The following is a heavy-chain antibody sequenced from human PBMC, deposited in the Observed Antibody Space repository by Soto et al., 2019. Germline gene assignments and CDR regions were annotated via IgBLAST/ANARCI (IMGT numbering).Heavy chain of an antibody. D-gene: IGHD2-15*01. CDR2: ISSNGGST. CDR3: VKEGYCSGGSCYPLEYYFDY. V-gene: IGHV3-64D*06. Sequence: GGSLRLSCAASGFTFSSYAMHWVRQAPGKGLEYVSAISSNGGSTYYADSVKGRFTISRDNSKNTLYLQMSSLRAEDTAVYYCVKEGYCSGGSCYPLEYYFDYWGQGTLVTVSS. J-gene: IGHJ4*02. CDR1: GFTFSSYA.